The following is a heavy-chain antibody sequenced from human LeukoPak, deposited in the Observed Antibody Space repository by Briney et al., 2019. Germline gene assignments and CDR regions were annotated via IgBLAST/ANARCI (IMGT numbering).Heavy chain of an antibody. CDR3: ASRDYGDYEVAFDI. CDR1: GGSFSGYY. V-gene: IGHV4-34*01. D-gene: IGHD4-17*01. J-gene: IGHJ3*02. Sequence: SETLSLTCAVYGGSFSGYYWSWIRQPPGKGLECIGEINHSGSTNYNPSLKSRVTISVDTSKNQFSLKLSSVTAADTAVYYCASRDYGDYEVAFDIWGQGTMVTVSS. CDR2: INHSGST.